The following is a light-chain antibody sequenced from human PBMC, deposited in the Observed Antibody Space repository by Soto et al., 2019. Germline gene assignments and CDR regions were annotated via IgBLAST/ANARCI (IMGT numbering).Light chain of an antibody. V-gene: IGKV1-39*01. CDR1: QSISSW. CDR3: QQSYITPPWT. Sequence: DIQMAQSPSTLSSSVGDRVTISCRASQSISSWLAWYQQKPGKVPKLLIYDASNLETGVPSRFSGSGSGTDFTLTISSLQPEDFATYYCQQSYITPPWTFGQGTKVDIK. CDR2: DAS. J-gene: IGKJ1*01.